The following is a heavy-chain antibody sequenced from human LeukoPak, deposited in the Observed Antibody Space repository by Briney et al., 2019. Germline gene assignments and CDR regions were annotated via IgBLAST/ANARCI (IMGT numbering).Heavy chain of an antibody. V-gene: IGHV4-34*01. CDR2: INHSGST. J-gene: IGHJ4*02. D-gene: IGHD3-9*01. CDR3: ARGHPHVLRYFDWLPSFDY. CDR1: GGSISSYY. Sequence: SETLSLTCTVSGGSISSYYWSWIRQPPGKGLEWIGEINHSGSTNYNPSLKSRVTISVDTSKNQFPLKLSSVTAADTAVYYCARGHPHVLRYFDWLPSFDYWGQGTLVTVSS.